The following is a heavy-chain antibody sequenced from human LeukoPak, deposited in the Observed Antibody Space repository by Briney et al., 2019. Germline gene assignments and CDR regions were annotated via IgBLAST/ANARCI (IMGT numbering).Heavy chain of an antibody. CDR2: MNPNSGNT. J-gene: IGHJ6*02. D-gene: IGHD2-2*01. CDR1: GYTFTSYD. Sequence: ASVKVSCKASGYTFTSYDINWVRQATGQGLEWMGWMNPNSGNTGYAQKFQGRVTMTRNTSISTAYMELSSLRSEDTAVYYCASFRSAIPDYYYYGMDVWGQGTTVTVSS. CDR3: ASFRSAIPDYYYYGMDV. V-gene: IGHV1-8*01.